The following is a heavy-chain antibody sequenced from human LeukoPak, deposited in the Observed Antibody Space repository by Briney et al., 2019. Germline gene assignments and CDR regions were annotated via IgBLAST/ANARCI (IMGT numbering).Heavy chain of an antibody. CDR1: GGSISSGGYY. Sequence: ASQTLYLTCTVSGGSISSGGYYWSWIRQHPGKGLEWIGYIYYSGSTYYNPSLKSRVTISVDTSKNQFSLKLSSVTAADTAVYYCARRPMDILTGYGTLDYWGQGTLVTVSS. J-gene: IGHJ4*02. V-gene: IGHV4-31*03. CDR3: ARRPMDILTGYGTLDY. D-gene: IGHD3-9*01. CDR2: IYYSGST.